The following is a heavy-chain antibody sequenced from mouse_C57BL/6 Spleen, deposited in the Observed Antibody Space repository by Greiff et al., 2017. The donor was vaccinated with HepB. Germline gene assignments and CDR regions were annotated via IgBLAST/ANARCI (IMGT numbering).Heavy chain of an antibody. D-gene: IGHD1-1*01. V-gene: IGHV1-15*01. CDR3: TTYYYGSRWFAY. CDR2: IDPETGGT. CDR1: GYTFTDYE. J-gene: IGHJ3*01. Sequence: VQLQQSGAELVRPGASVTLSCKASGYTFTDYEMHWVKQTPVHGLEWIGAIDPETGGTAYNQKFKGKAILTADKSSSTAYMELRSLTSEDSAVYYCTTYYYGSRWFAYWGQGTLVTVSA.